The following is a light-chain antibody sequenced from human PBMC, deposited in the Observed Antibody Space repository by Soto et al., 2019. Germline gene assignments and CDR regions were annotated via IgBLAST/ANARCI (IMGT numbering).Light chain of an antibody. CDR1: QSIGTY. CDR2: AAS. Sequence: DIQMTQSPSSLSASVGDRVTITCRASQSIGTYLNWYQQTPGKAPSLLIYAASNLQSEVPSRFSGSGSGTDFTLTITSLQPEDFASYYCQQSYSSPRTFGGGTKVEIK. CDR3: QQSYSSPRT. V-gene: IGKV1-39*01. J-gene: IGKJ4*01.